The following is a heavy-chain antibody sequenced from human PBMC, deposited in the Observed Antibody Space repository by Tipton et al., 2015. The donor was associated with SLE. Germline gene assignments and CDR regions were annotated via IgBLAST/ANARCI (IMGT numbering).Heavy chain of an antibody. V-gene: IGHV3-30*04. D-gene: IGHD1-26*01. CDR1: GFTFSDYA. Sequence: SLRLSCAASGFTFSDYAMHWVRQAPGKGLEWVTVISYDGSNKYYADSVKGRFTISRDNSKNTLYLQMNSLRAKDTAVYYCARDLVGASSYMDVWGKGTTVTVSS. CDR3: ARDLVGASSYMDV. J-gene: IGHJ6*03. CDR2: ISYDGSNK.